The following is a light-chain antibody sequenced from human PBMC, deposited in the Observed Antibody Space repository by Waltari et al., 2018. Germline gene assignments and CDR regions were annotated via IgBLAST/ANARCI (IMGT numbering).Light chain of an antibody. V-gene: IGKV4-1*01. J-gene: IGKJ5*01. CDR2: WAS. Sequence: DIVMTQSPDSLAVSLGERATINCKSSQSVLHSSNNKNYLTWYQQKPGQPPKLLIYWASTRESGVPDRFSGSGSGTDCTLTISSLQAADVAVYYCQQYYSTPITFGQGTRLEIK. CDR1: QSVLHSSNNKNY. CDR3: QQYYSTPIT.